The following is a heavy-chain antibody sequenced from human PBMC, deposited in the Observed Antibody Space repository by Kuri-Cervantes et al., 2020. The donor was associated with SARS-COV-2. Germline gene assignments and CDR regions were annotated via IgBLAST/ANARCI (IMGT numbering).Heavy chain of an antibody. CDR3: ARSRDGYSYNY. J-gene: IGHJ4*02. V-gene: IGHV4-39*07. CDR1: GDSISSPSYY. Sequence: GSLRLSCTVSGDSISSPSYYWGWVRQPPGKGLEWIGNVYYTGSTYYNPSLKSRVTISVDTSGKEFSLKLTSVTAADTAVYYCARSRDGYSYNYWGQGTLVTVSS. D-gene: IGHD5-24*01. CDR2: VYYTGST.